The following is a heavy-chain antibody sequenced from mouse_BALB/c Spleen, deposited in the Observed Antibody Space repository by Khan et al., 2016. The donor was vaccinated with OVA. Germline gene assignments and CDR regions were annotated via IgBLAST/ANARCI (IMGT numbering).Heavy chain of an antibody. J-gene: IGHJ2*01. Sequence: QVQLQQSGAELAKPGASVKMSCKASGYTFSTYWIHWVKQRPGQGLEWIGYINPSSGYTYYNQRFNDKATLTADKSSSTAYMQLSRLTSADSAIYYCARDRMDYWGQGTTLTVSS. CDR2: INPSSGYT. V-gene: IGHV1-7*01. CDR3: ARDRMDY. CDR1: GYTFSTYW.